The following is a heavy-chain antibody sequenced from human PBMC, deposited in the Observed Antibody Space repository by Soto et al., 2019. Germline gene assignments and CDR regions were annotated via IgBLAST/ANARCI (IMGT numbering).Heavy chain of an antibody. CDR2: IYPGDSDT. Sequence: GESLKISCKASGYSFTTDWIGWVRQMPGKGLEWMGIIYPGDSDTRYSPSFQGQVTISVDKSISTAYLQWSSLKASDTAMYYCVVYGSGSYYEYYYYYYGMDVWGQGTTVTVSS. V-gene: IGHV5-51*01. J-gene: IGHJ6*02. CDR3: VVYGSGSYYEYYYYYYGMDV. CDR1: GYSFTTDW. D-gene: IGHD3-10*01.